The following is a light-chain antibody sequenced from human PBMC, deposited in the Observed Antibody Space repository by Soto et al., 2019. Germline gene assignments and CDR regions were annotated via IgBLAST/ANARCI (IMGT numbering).Light chain of an antibody. CDR1: TSDVGGYNY. J-gene: IGLJ2*01. CDR2: DGS. Sequence: QSALTQPASVSGFPGQSVTISCTATTSDVGGYNYLSWYQQHPGKAPKLILYDGSSRPSGVSNRFSGSKSGNTASLIISGLQPEDEADYHCSSYTRTTVVFGGGTQLTVL. V-gene: IGLV2-14*03. CDR3: SSYTRTTVV.